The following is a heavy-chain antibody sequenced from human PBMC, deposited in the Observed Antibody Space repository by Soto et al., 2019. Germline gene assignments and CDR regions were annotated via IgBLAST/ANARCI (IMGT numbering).Heavy chain of an antibody. J-gene: IGHJ4*02. CDR1: GFTFSFYW. CDR3: ARLPSTSSGGYSGYEDLGY. Sequence: EEQLVESGGGLVQPGGSLRLSCAASGFTFSFYWMHWVRQAPGKGLVWVSRIDFNGSSTSYADSVKGRFTISRGNAKNTLYLQMKSLRAEDTAVYCCARLPSTSSGGYSGYEDLGYWGQGTLVTVFS. CDR2: IDFNGSST. V-gene: IGHV3-74*01. D-gene: IGHD5-12*01.